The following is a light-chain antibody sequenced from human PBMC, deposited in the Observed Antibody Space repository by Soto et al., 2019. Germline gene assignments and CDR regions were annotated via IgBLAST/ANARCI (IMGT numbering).Light chain of an antibody. J-gene: IGKJ1*01. V-gene: IGKV3-20*01. Sequence: EIVMTQSPGTLSLSPGERATLSCRASQSVSSYLAWYQQKPGQAPRLLIYGASSRATGIPDRFSGSGSGTDFTLTISRLEPEDFAVYYCQQFASSPTFGQGTKVDIK. CDR3: QQFASSPT. CDR2: GAS. CDR1: QSVSSY.